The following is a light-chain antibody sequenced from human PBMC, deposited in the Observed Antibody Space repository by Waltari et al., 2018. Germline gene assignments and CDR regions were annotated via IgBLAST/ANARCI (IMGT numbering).Light chain of an antibody. CDR1: QSLFYSSNNKNY. CDR2: WAS. CDR3: HQYYSDPPTT. Sequence: IVLTQSPDSLAVSLGERATINCRSRQSLFYSSNNKNYLPWYQKKPGQPPKMLIYWASTRESGVPDRFSGSGFGTDFSLTISNLQAEDVAVYYCHQYYSDPPTTFGQGTKVEIK. J-gene: IGKJ1*01. V-gene: IGKV4-1*01.